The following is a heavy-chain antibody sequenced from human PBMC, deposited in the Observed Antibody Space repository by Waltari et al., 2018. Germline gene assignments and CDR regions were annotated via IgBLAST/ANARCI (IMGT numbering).Heavy chain of an antibody. V-gene: IGHV3-30*03. D-gene: IGHD4-17*01. J-gene: IGHJ4*02. CDR2: ISNDGNYD. Sequence: QVQLVESGGGVVQPGRSLRLSCAASGFTFSSYGMLWVRQAPGKGLEWVTVISNDGNYDYYADSVKGRFTISRDNSKNTLYLEMNSLRAEDTAVYYCARPYGDYARGGFDYWGQGTLVTVSS. CDR3: ARPYGDYARGGFDY. CDR1: GFTFSSYG.